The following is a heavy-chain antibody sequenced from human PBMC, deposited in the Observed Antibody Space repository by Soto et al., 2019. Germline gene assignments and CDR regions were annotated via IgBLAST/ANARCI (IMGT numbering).Heavy chain of an antibody. V-gene: IGHV1-46*01. Sequence: ASVKVSCKASGYTFTTYYIHWVQQAPGQGLERMGIIDPSGGSTTYAQKFQGRVTMTRDTSTNTVYMELSGLRSEDTAVYYCARALYDSSGYVYSDNWGQGTPVTVSS. CDR2: IDPSGGST. CDR1: GYTFTTYY. CDR3: ARALYDSSGYVYSDN. D-gene: IGHD3-22*01. J-gene: IGHJ4*02.